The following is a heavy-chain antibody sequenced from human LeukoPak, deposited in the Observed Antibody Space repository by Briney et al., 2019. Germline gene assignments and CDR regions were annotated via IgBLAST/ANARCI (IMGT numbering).Heavy chain of an antibody. CDR3: ATGGRFLEWLLSSY. D-gene: IGHD3-3*01. Sequence: ASVKVSCKVPGYTLTELSMHWVRQAPGKGLEWMGGFDPEDGETIYAQKFQGRVTMTEDTSTDTAYMELGSLRSEDTAVYYCATGGRFLEWLLSSYWGQGTLVTVSS. CDR2: FDPEDGET. J-gene: IGHJ4*02. CDR1: GYTLTELS. V-gene: IGHV1-24*01.